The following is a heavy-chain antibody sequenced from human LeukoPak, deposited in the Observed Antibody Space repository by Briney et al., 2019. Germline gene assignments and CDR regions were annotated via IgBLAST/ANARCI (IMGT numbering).Heavy chain of an antibody. CDR3: AKGDTS. CDR1: GFNCSNCD. Sequence: PGGSLRLSCATSGFNCSNCDMHWVPQAPGKGREGGAFIRNDRSNKYYADSVKGRFTISRDNSKNTLYLQMNSLRAEDTAVYYCAKGDTSWGQGTLVTVSS. V-gene: IGHV3-30*02. CDR2: IRNDRSNK. J-gene: IGHJ5*02. D-gene: IGHD2-21*02.